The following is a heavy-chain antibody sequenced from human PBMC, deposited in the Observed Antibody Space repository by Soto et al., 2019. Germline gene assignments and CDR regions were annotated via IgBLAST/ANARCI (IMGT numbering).Heavy chain of an antibody. D-gene: IGHD3-22*01. V-gene: IGHV1-69*01. CDR3: AESRYYASKGWFDP. J-gene: IGHJ5*02. Sequence: QVQLVQSGAEVKKPGSSVKVSCKASGGTFSSYAISWVRQAPGQGLEWMGGIIPIFGTANYAQKFQGRVTITAAESTSTAYMELSSRRSEDTAVYYCAESRYYASKGWFDPWGQGTLVTVSS. CDR1: GGTFSSYA. CDR2: IIPIFGTA.